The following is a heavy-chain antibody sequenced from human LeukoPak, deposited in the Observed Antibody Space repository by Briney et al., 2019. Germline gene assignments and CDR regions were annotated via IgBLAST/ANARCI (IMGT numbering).Heavy chain of an antibody. CDR2: INPNSGGT. CDR3: ARVGYYYDSGGDY. V-gene: IGHV1-2*02. D-gene: IGHD3-22*01. J-gene: IGHJ4*02. CDR1: GYTFTGYY. Sequence: ASVKVSCKASGYTFTGYYMHWVRQAPGQGLEWMGWINPNSGGTNYAQKFQGRVTMTRDTSTSTAYMELSRLRSDDTAVYYCARVGYYYDSGGDYWGQGTLVTVSS.